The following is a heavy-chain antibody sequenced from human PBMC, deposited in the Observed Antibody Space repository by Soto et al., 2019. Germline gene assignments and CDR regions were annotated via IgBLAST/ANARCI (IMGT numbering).Heavy chain of an antibody. J-gene: IGHJ6*02. CDR3: ASYVKARGGYSGYERVSYGMDV. CDR1: GYTFTSYG. V-gene: IGHV1-18*04. Sequence: ASVKVSCKASGYTFTSYGISWVRQAPVQVLEWMGWISAYNGNTNYAQKLQGRVTMTTDTYKSTAYMELRSLRSDDTAVYYCASYVKARGGYSGYERVSYGMDVWG. CDR2: ISAYNGNT. D-gene: IGHD5-12*01.